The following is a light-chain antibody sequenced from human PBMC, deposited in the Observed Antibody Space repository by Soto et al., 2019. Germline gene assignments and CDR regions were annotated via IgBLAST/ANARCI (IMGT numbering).Light chain of an antibody. CDR1: SSDVGAYNY. J-gene: IGLJ1*01. V-gene: IGLV2-14*01. CDR2: DVT. CDR3: SSYTSNTTPYV. Sequence: QSALTQPASVSGSPGQSIAISCTGTSSDVGAYNYVSWYQQHPGTVPKLVIYDVTNRPSGVSDRFSGSKSGNTASLTISGLQAEDEADSYCSSYTSNTTPYVFGTGTKLTVL.